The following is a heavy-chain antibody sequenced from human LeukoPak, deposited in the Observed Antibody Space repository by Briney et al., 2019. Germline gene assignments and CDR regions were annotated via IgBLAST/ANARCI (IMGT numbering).Heavy chain of an antibody. Sequence: GGSLRLSCAASGLTFSSYGMHWVRQAPGKGLEWVAFIRYDGSNKYYADSVKGRFTISRDNSKNTLYLQMNSLRAEDTAVYYCAKVRYSSGWYESAFDIWGQGTMVTVSS. CDR3: AKVRYSSGWYESAFDI. CDR2: IRYDGSNK. J-gene: IGHJ3*02. V-gene: IGHV3-30*02. CDR1: GLTFSSYG. D-gene: IGHD6-19*01.